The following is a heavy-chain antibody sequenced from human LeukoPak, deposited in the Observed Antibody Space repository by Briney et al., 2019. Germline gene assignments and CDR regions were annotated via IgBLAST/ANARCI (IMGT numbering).Heavy chain of an antibody. CDR3: ARHPFRYGWDY. Sequence: SETLSLTCTVSGGSISSYYWSWIRQPPGKGLEWIGYIYYSGSTNYNPSLKSRVTISVDTSKNQFSLKLSSVTAADTAVYYCARHPFRYGWDYWGQGTLVTVSS. J-gene: IGHJ4*02. D-gene: IGHD3-16*02. CDR2: IYYSGST. V-gene: IGHV4-59*08. CDR1: GGSISSYY.